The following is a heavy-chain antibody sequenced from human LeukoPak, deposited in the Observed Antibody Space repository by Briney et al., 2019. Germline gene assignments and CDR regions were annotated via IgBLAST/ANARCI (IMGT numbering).Heavy chain of an antibody. Sequence: SETLSLTCTVSGGSISSGSYYWSWIRQPAGKGLEWIGRIYTSGSTYYNPSLKSRVTISVDTSKNQFSLKLSSVTAADTAVYYCFSYCSSTSCYLDFDYWGQGTLVTVSS. CDR1: GGSISSGSYY. V-gene: IGHV4-61*02. CDR2: IYTSGST. CDR3: FSYCSSTSCYLDFDY. J-gene: IGHJ4*02. D-gene: IGHD2-2*01.